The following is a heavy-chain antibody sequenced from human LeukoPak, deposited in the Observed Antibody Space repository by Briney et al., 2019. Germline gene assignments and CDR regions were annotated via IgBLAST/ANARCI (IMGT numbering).Heavy chain of an antibody. CDR1: GFTFSSYA. J-gene: IGHJ4*02. Sequence: PGGSLRLSCAASGFTFSSYAMHWVRQAPGRGLEWVALISYDGGNNFHADSVKGRFTISRDNSKNTLYLQMNSLRAEDTAVYYCAKDLGMEWELPPGGFDYWGQGTLVTVSS. CDR3: AKDLGMEWELPPGGFDY. CDR2: ISYDGGNN. V-gene: IGHV3-30*04. D-gene: IGHD1-26*01.